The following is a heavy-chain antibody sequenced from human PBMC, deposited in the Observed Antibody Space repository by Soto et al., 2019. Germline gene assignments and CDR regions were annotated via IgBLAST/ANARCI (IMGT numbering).Heavy chain of an antibody. CDR1: GFTLSSYA. CDR3: AKKGTSSGWYHGYCYYYGMDV. V-gene: IGHV3-23*01. Sequence: GGSLRLSCAASGFTLSSYAMSWVRQAPGKGLEWVSAISGSGGSTYYADSVKGRFTISRDNSKNTLYLQMNSLRAEDTAVYYCAKKGTSSGWYHGYCYYYGMDVWGQGTTVTVSS. CDR2: ISGSGGST. J-gene: IGHJ6*02. D-gene: IGHD6-19*01.